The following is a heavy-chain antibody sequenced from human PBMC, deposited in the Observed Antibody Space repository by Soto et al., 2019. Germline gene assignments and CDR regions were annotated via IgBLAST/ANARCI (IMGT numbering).Heavy chain of an antibody. CDR2: ISYDGENQ. Sequence: PGGSLRLSCAASGFSFSHYAMHWVRQPPGKGLEWVALISYDGENQYFTDSVRGRFTISRDSSKTAVYLEMNDLRLDDTATYYCVSPHSESSNAFDLWGQGTLVTVSS. CDR1: GFSFSHYA. CDR3: VSPHSESSNAFDL. J-gene: IGHJ5*02. V-gene: IGHV3-30*04. D-gene: IGHD3-10*01.